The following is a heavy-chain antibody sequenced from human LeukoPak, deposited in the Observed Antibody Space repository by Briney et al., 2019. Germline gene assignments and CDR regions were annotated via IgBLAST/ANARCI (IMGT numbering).Heavy chain of an antibody. J-gene: IGHJ3*02. CDR1: GYTFTSYA. CDR3: ARAMRYYYDSSGYYLGAFDI. Sequence: ASVKVSCKASGYTFTSYAMNWVRQAPGQGLEWMGWINTNTGNPTYAQGFTGRFVLSLDTSVSTAYLQISSLKAEDTAVYYCARAMRYYYDSSGYYLGAFDIWGQGTMVTVSS. V-gene: IGHV7-4-1*02. CDR2: INTNTGNP. D-gene: IGHD3-22*01.